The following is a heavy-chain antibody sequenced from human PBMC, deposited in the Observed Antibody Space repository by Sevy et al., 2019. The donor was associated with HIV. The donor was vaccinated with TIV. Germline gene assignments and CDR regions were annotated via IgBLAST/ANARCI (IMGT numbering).Heavy chain of an antibody. CDR2: INTFTGDA. D-gene: IGHD2-15*01. Sequence: ASVKVSCEASGYTFSTYGINWVRQAPGQGLEWMGWINTFTGDANYLQKLQDRVTMTKDTSTSTVYMELRSLRSDDPAVYYCARGYCSGGPCYPGGNWGQGTLVTVSS. J-gene: IGHJ4*02. CDR3: ARGYCSGGPCYPGGN. CDR1: GYTFSTYG. V-gene: IGHV1-18*01.